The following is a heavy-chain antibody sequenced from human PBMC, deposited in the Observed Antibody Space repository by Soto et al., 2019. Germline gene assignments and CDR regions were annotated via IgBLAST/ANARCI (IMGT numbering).Heavy chain of an antibody. CDR1: GGSFSGYY. Sequence: SETLSLTCAVYGGSFSGYYWSWIRQPPGKGLEWIGEINHSGSTNYNPSLKSRVTISVDTSKNQFSLKLSSVTAADTAVYYCARVKRVPAAPGREFDYWGQGTLVTVSS. J-gene: IGHJ4*02. CDR3: ARVKRVPAAPGREFDY. V-gene: IGHV4-34*01. D-gene: IGHD2-2*01. CDR2: INHSGST.